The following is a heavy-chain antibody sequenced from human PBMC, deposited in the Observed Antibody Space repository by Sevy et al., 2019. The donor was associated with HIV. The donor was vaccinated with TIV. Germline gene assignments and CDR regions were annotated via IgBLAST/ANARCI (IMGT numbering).Heavy chain of an antibody. CDR3: ARGSTDRYYGMDV. J-gene: IGHJ6*02. CDR2: IYSGNST. V-gene: IGHV3-66*01. Sequence: GGSLRLSCAASGFTVSSNYMSWVRQAPGKGLEWVSVIYSGNSTYYVDSVKGRFTISRDNSKNTLYLQMNSLRAEDTAVYYCARGSTDRYYGMDVWGQGTTVTVSS. D-gene: IGHD4-17*01. CDR1: GFTVSSNY.